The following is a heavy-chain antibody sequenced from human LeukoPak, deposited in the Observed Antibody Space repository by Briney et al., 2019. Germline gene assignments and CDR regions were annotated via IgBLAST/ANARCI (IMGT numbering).Heavy chain of an antibody. V-gene: IGHV3-74*01. CDR1: GFTLSNSW. Sequence: PGGSLRLSCAASGFTLSNSWMFWVRQGPGKGLVWGSDINNDGSRISYADSVKGRFTISRDGAKNTLFLQMNSLRAEDTAVYYCARGGLPGGFDYWGQGTLVTVSS. CDR3: ARGGLPGGFDY. J-gene: IGHJ4*02. D-gene: IGHD4-11*01. CDR2: INNDGSRI.